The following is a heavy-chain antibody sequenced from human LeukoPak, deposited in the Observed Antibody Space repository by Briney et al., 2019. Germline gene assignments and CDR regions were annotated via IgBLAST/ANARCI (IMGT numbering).Heavy chain of an antibody. D-gene: IGHD3-10*01. CDR3: AMVTMVRGVIDY. CDR2: IYYSGST. V-gene: IGHV4-59*01. Sequence: SETLSLTCTVSGGSISSYYWSGIRQPPGKGLEWIGYIYYSGSTNYNPSLKSRVTISVDTSKNQFSLKLSSVTAADTAVYYCAMVTMVRGVIDYWGQGTLVTVSS. CDR1: GGSISSYY. J-gene: IGHJ4*02.